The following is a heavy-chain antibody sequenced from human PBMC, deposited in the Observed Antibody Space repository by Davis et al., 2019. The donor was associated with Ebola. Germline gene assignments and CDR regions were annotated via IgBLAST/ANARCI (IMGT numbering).Heavy chain of an antibody. CDR2: ISGSGGST. CDR1: GFTFSTYA. D-gene: IGHD1-26*01. J-gene: IGHJ4*02. V-gene: IGHV3-23*01. Sequence: GGSLRLSCAASGFTFSTYAMSWVRQAPGKGLEWVSAISGSGGSTDYADSVKGRFTISRDNSKNTLYLQMNSLRAEDTAVYYCATGWGELLGDYWGQGTLVTVSS. CDR3: ATGWGELLGDY.